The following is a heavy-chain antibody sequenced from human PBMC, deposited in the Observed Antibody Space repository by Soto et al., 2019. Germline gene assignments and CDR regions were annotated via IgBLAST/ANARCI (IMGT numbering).Heavy chain of an antibody. J-gene: IGHJ6*03. CDR1: GGTFSSYT. D-gene: IGHD2-2*01. CDR2: IIPILGIA. CDR3: ARDAPYCSSTSCYDDYYYMDV. Sequence: ASVKVSCKASGGTFSSYTISWVRQAPGQGLEWMGRIIPILGIANYAQKFQGRVTITADKSTSTAYMELSSLRSEDTAVYYCARDAPYCSSTSCYDDYYYMDVWGKGTTVTVSS. V-gene: IGHV1-69*04.